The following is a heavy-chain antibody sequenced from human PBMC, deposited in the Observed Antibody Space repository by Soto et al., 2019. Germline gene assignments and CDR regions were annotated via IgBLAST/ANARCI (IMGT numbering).Heavy chain of an antibody. J-gene: IGHJ4*02. CDR2: IASGRNYI. Sequence: EVQLVESGGGLVKPGGSLRLSCAASGFTFSSYAMNWVRQAPGKGLQWVASIASGRNYIHYADKVKGRFTISRDDAKTSLYLEISSLSAEDTGVYFCARDMYGRSWYVDYWGRGTPVTVSS. CDR1: GFTFSSYA. V-gene: IGHV3-21*02. D-gene: IGHD6-13*01. CDR3: ARDMYGRSWYVDY.